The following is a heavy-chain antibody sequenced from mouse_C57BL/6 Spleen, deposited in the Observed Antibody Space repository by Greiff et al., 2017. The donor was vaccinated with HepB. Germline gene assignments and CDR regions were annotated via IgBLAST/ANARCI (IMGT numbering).Heavy chain of an antibody. CDR1: GYTFTDYY. Sequence: VQLQQSGAELVRPGASVKLSCKASGYTFTDYYINWVKQRPGQGLEWIARIYPGSGNTYYNEKFKGKATLTAEKSSSTAYMQLSSLTSEDSAVYFCARWGDYDENYFDYWGQGTTLTVSS. CDR2: IYPGSGNT. CDR3: ARWGDYDENYFDY. D-gene: IGHD2-4*01. J-gene: IGHJ2*01. V-gene: IGHV1-76*01.